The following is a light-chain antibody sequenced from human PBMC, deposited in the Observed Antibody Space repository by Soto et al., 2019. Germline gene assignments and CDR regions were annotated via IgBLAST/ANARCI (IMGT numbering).Light chain of an antibody. V-gene: IGLV2-14*01. J-gene: IGLJ3*02. CDR3: SSYTSSTTWV. Sequence: QSALTQPASVSGSPGQSITISCTGTNGDVGAYDYVSWYQQHPGKAPKLMIYEVTYRPSGVSDRFSGSRSGNTASLTISGLQAEDESDYYCSSYTSSTTWVFGGGTKLTVL. CDR2: EVT. CDR1: NGDVGAYDY.